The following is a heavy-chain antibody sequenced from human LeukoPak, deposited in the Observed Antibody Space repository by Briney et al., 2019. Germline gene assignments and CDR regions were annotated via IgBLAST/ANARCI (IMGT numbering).Heavy chain of an antibody. J-gene: IGHJ6*02. CDR3: ARDNYYDSSGYYYDRYYYYGMDV. Sequence: GGSLRLSCAASGFTFSSCAMSWVRQAPGKGLEWVSAISGSGGSTYYADSVKGRFTISRDNSKNTLYLQMNSLRAEDTAVYYCARDNYYDSSGYYYDRYYYYGMDVWGQGTTVTVSS. CDR1: GFTFSSCA. CDR2: ISGSGGST. D-gene: IGHD3-22*01. V-gene: IGHV3-23*01.